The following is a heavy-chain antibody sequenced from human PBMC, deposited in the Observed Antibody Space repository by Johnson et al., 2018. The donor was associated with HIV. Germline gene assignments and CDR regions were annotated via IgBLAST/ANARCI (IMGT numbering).Heavy chain of an antibody. J-gene: IGHJ3*02. CDR1: GFTFSSYA. V-gene: IGHV3-7*01. CDR2: IKQDGSEK. Sequence: VQLVESGGGVVQPGRSLRLSCAASGFTFSSYAMHWVRQAPGKGLEWVANIKQDGSEKYYVDSVKGRFTISRDNAKRSLYVEMNSLRAKDTAVYYCARGLIIQLWLQAAFDIWGQGTMVTVSS. CDR3: ARGLIIQLWLQAAFDI. D-gene: IGHD5-18*01.